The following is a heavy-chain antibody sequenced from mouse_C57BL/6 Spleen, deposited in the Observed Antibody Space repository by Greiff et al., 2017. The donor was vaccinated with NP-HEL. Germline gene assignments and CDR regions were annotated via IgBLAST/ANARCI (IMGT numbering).Heavy chain of an antibody. D-gene: IGHD3-1*01. J-gene: IGHJ3*01. Sequence: EVKLMESVAELVRPGASVKLSCTASGFNIKNTYMHWVKQRPAQGLEWIGRIDPANGNTKYAPTLQGKATITADTSSNTAYLQLSSLTSEDTAIYYWARSGDPAWFAYWGQGTLVTVSA. V-gene: IGHV14-3*01. CDR2: IDPANGNT. CDR1: GFNIKNTY. CDR3: ARSGDPAWFAY.